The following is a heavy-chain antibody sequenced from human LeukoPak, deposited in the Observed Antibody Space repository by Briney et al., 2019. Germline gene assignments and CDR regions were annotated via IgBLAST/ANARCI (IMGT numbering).Heavy chain of an antibody. V-gene: IGHV3-21*01. CDR1: GFTFSSYS. CDR3: ARSSLPTDYYYMDV. J-gene: IGHJ6*03. Sequence: GGSLRLSCEASGFTFSSYSVNWVRQAPGKGLEWVSSIYSSSSYIYYAYSVKGRFTISRDNAKNSLYLQMNSLSAEDTAVYYCARSSLPTDYYYMDVWGKGTTVTVSS. CDR2: IYSSSSYI. D-gene: IGHD3-10*01.